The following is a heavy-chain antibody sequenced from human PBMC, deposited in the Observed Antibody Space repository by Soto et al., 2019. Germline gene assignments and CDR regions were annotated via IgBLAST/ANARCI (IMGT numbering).Heavy chain of an antibody. CDR3: VCGGNFFVY. CDR1: GFTFCKDL. Sequence: GGSLRLSWAALGFTFCKDLMTWVRRPPGKGLEWVANLDQDGSERYYVDSVRGRFTISRDNAKNSLYLQMNSLRAEDTAVYYCVCGGNFFVYWGQGTLVTVSS. CDR2: LDQDGSER. D-gene: IGHD3-16*01. V-gene: IGHV3-7*01. J-gene: IGHJ4*02.